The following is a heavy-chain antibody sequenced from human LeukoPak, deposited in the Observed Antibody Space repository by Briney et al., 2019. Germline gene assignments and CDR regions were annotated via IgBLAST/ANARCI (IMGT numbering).Heavy chain of an antibody. CDR2: ISSDGTTT. CDR1: GFTFTNYW. D-gene: IGHD5-12*01. J-gene: IGHJ3*02. Sequence: GGSLRLSCAASGFTFTNYWMHWVRQAPEKGLVWVSRISSDGTTTNYADSVKGRFTISRDNAKNTLFLQMNSLRAEDTAVYYCANIVDSLRVAFDNWGQGTMVTVSS. V-gene: IGHV3-74*01. CDR3: ANIVDSLRVAFDN.